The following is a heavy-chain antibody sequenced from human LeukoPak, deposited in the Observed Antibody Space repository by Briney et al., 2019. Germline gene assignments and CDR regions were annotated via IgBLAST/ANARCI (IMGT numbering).Heavy chain of an antibody. J-gene: IGHJ5*02. CDR1: GFTFSNYG. V-gene: IGHV3-33*01. CDR3: VRVAVAGNLNNWFDP. Sequence: GRSLRLSCAASGFTFSNYGMHWVRQAPGKGLEWVAVIWYDGSNKYYADSVKGRFTISRDNSKNTLYLQMNSLRAEDTAVYYCVRVAVAGNLNNWFDPWGQGTLVTVSS. CDR2: IWYDGSNK. D-gene: IGHD6-19*01.